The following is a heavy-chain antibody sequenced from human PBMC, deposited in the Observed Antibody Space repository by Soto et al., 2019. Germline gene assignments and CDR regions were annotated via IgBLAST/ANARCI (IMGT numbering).Heavy chain of an antibody. D-gene: IGHD3-16*01. Sequence: QVQLVESGGGVVQPGRSLRLSCEVSGFTFSSYAMHWVRQAPGKGLEWVAIISYDATNKYYAASVKGRFTISRDNSKNTVYLQMNSLRAEDTAVYYCARRRKGGEYYSDYWGQGTLVTVSS. CDR1: GFTFSSYA. CDR3: ARRRKGGEYYSDY. V-gene: IGHV3-30-3*01. J-gene: IGHJ4*02. CDR2: ISYDATNK.